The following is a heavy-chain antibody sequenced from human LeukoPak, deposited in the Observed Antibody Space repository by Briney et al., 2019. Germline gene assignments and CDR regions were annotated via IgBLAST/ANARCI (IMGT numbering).Heavy chain of an antibody. J-gene: IGHJ4*02. D-gene: IGHD1-26*01. V-gene: IGHV3-33*01. CDR1: GFTFSSYG. CDR2: IWYDGSNK. CDR3: ARSSGRGYFDY. Sequence: GRSLRLSCAASGFTFSSYGMHWVRQAPGKGLEWVAVIWYDGSNKYYADSVKGRFTISRDNSKNTLYLQMNSLRAEDTAVYYCARSSGRGYFDYWGQGTLVTVSS.